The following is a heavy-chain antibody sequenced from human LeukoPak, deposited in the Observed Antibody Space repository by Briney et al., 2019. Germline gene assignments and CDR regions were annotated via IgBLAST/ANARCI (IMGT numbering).Heavy chain of an antibody. D-gene: IGHD2-21*01. CDR3: ARHFVTYPHYFDY. J-gene: IGHJ4*02. Sequence: SETLSLTCTVSGGFISSYYWSWIPHPPGKGLEWIAFIYYSGSNKYNPSLKSRVTISVDTSKNQFSLRLSSVTAADTAVYYCARHFVTYPHYFDYWGQGTLVTVSS. V-gene: IGHV4-59*08. CDR1: GGFISSYY. CDR2: IYYSGSN.